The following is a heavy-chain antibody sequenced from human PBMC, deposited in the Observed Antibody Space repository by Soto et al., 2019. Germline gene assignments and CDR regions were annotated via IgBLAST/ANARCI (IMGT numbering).Heavy chain of an antibody. V-gene: IGHV3-21*01. CDR2: ISSSSSYI. Sequence: GGSLRLSCAASGFTFSSYSMNWVRQAPGKGLEWVSSISSSSSYIYYADSVKGRFTISRDNAKNSLYLQMNSLRAEDTAVYYCARDSPAMAFDYWGQGTLVTVSS. D-gene: IGHD5-18*01. J-gene: IGHJ4*02. CDR1: GFTFSSYS. CDR3: ARDSPAMAFDY.